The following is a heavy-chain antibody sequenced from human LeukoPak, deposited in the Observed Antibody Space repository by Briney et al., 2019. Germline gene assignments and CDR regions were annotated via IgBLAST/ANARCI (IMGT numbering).Heavy chain of an antibody. V-gene: IGHV4-61*02. CDR1: GGSISSGSYY. J-gene: IGHJ4*02. D-gene: IGHD2-15*01. CDR3: ARARPRYCSGGSCSGRPLAWFDY. Sequence: SETLSLTCTVSGGSISSGSYYWSWIRQPAGKGLEWIGRIYTSGSTNYNPSLKSRVTISVDTSKNQFSLKLSSVTAADTAVYYCARARPRYCSGGSCSGRPLAWFDYWGQGTLVTVSS. CDR2: IYTSGST.